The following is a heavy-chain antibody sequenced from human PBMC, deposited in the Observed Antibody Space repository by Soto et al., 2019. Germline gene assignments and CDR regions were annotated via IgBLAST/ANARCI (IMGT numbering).Heavy chain of an antibody. CDR3: ARSSGYYYVDY. Sequence: QVQLVQSGAEVKKPGASVKVSCKASGYTFTSYAMHWVRQAPGQRLEWMGWINAGNGNTKYSQKFQGRVTITREMSASTAYWELTSLRSEDTAVCYCARSSGYYYVDYWGQGTLVTVSS. D-gene: IGHD3-22*01. CDR2: INAGNGNT. J-gene: IGHJ4*02. CDR1: GYTFTSYA. V-gene: IGHV1-3*01.